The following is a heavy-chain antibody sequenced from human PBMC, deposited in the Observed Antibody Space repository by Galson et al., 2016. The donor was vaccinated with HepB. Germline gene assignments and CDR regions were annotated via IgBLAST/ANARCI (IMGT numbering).Heavy chain of an antibody. V-gene: IGHV3-30*09. CDR2: IPYDGSNE. CDR1: GFTFNSYA. CDR3: ARDSRARHIVLSILGD. Sequence: SLRLSCAASGFTFNSYAMHWVRQSPGKGLEWVAAIPYDGSNEYYADSVKGRFAISRDNSKNTLYLQMNSLTSEDTAVYYCARDSRARHIVLSILGDWGQGALVTVSS. J-gene: IGHJ4*02. D-gene: IGHD5-12*01.